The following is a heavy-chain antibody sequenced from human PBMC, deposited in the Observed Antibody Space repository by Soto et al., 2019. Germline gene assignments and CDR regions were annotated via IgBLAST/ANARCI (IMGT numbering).Heavy chain of an antibody. D-gene: IGHD4-17*01. CDR3: ANESLMTTVTKDAFDI. V-gene: IGHV1-2*02. CDR1: GYTFTGYY. Sequence: ASVKVSCKASGYTFTGYYLHWVRQAPGQGLEWMGWINPNSGGTNYAQKFQGRVTMTRDTSISTANKELRRLRSEDSAVYFCANESLMTTVTKDAFDIWGQGTMFTV. CDR2: INPNSGGT. J-gene: IGHJ3*02.